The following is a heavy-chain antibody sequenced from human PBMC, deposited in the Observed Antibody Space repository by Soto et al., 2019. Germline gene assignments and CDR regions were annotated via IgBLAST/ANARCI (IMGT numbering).Heavy chain of an antibody. CDR2: FDGDDDK. D-gene: IGHD6-6*01. CDR3: ARISFSSPYFYYYMDV. Sequence: SGPTLVNPTQTLTLTCTFSVFSLRTSGMCVSWIRQPPWKDREWLTPFDGDDDKYSDTVQEPRPTIVKDTTKNQVVLIMTNMDPVDTVSYYCARISFSSPYFYYYMDVWGKGTTVTVSS. V-gene: IGHV2-70*01. CDR1: VFSLRTSGMC. J-gene: IGHJ6*03.